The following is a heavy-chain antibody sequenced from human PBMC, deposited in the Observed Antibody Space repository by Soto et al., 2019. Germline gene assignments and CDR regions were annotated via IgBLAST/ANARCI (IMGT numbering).Heavy chain of an antibody. CDR1: GGSISSYY. Sequence: QVQLQESGPGLVKPSETLSLTCTVSGGSISSYYWSWIRQPPGKGLEWIGYIYYSGSTNYNPSLTSRVTISVDTSKNQFSLKLSSVTAADTAVYYCARHWDTAMVTIAFDLWGQGTMVTVSS. J-gene: IGHJ3*01. V-gene: IGHV4-59*08. D-gene: IGHD5-18*01. CDR3: ARHWDTAMVTIAFDL. CDR2: IYYSGST.